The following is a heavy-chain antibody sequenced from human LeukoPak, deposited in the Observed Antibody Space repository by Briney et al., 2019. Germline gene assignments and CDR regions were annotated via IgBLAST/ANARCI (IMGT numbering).Heavy chain of an antibody. J-gene: IGHJ4*02. CDR2: ISSDGSSI. CDR1: GFTFSSSW. V-gene: IGHV3-74*01. D-gene: IGHD6-13*01. Sequence: GGSLILSCVASGFTFSSSWMYWVRQAPGKGLVWASRISSDGSSITYADSVKGRFTISRDNAKNTLYLQMNSLRVEDTAVYYCTRADSTWANDYWGQGTLVTVSS. CDR3: TRADSTWANDY.